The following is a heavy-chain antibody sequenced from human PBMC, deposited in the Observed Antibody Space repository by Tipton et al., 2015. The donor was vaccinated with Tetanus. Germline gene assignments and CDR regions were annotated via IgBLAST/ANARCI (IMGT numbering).Heavy chain of an antibody. CDR1: GGSISSGGYN. J-gene: IGHJ4*02. CDR2: IYYSGST. CDR3: ARDSGSGYVGDF. V-gene: IGHV4-31*03. Sequence: TLSLTCTVSGGSISSGGYNWSWIRQHPGKGLEWIGYIYYSGSTYYNPSLKSRVTISVDTSKNQFSLKLSSVTAADTAVYYCARDSGSGYVGDFWGQGTLVTVSS. D-gene: IGHD5-12*01.